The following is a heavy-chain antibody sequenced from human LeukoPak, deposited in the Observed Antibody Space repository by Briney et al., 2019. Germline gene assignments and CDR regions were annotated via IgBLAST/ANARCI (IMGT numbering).Heavy chain of an antibody. J-gene: IGHJ4*02. CDR2: INNSGGT. D-gene: IGHD6-6*01. Sequence: SETLSLTCTVSGDSISNYYWSWIRQPPGKGLEWIDFINNSGGTNYSPSLRSRVTISGDTSKNLVSLKVNSVTAADTAVYYCASSSLGQLGRFDYWGQGTLVTVSS. V-gene: IGHV4-4*08. CDR3: ASSSLGQLGRFDY. CDR1: GDSISNYY.